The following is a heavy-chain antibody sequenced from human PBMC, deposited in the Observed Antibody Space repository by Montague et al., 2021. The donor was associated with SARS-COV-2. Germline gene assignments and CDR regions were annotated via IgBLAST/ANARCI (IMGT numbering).Heavy chain of an antibody. CDR2: HYYSGST. CDR1: GDSFSSNSYF. CDR3: ASKASRGITIFGVLTASYYIDF. V-gene: IGHV4-39*01. D-gene: IGHD3-3*01. J-gene: IGHJ4*02. Sequence: SETLSLTCTVSGDSFSSNSYFWVWIRPPPGMGLEWIGSHYYSGSTYSNPSLKSPITISADTDKNKLYLNLRSATAAATSVYYWASKASRGITIFGVLTASYYIDFWGQGTLVTVSS.